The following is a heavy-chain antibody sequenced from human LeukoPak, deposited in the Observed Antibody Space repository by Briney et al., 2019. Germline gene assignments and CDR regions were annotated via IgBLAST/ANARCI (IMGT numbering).Heavy chain of an antibody. CDR2: INPSGGST. CDR1: GYTFTSYY. V-gene: IGHV1-46*01. D-gene: IGHD4-23*01. CDR3: ASLEGDSRIDGGKGY. Sequence: KPGASVKVSCKASGYTFTSYYMHWVRQAPGQGLEWMGIINPSGGSTGYAQKFQGRVTMTRDTSTSTVYMELSSLRSEDTAVYYCASLEGDSRIDGGKGYWGQGTLVTVSS. J-gene: IGHJ4*02.